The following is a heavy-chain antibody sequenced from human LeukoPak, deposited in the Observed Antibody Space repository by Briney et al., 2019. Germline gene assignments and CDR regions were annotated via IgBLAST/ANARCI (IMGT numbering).Heavy chain of an antibody. Sequence: SETLSLTCAVYGGSFSGYYWSWIRQPPGKGLEWIGEINHSGSTNYNPSLKSRVTISVDTSKNQFSLKLSSVTAADTAVYYCARDGPYEATGSYFDAFDIWGQGTMVTVSS. CDR1: GGSFSGYY. CDR2: INHSGST. V-gene: IGHV4-34*01. D-gene: IGHD1-26*01. J-gene: IGHJ3*02. CDR3: ARDGPYEATGSYFDAFDI.